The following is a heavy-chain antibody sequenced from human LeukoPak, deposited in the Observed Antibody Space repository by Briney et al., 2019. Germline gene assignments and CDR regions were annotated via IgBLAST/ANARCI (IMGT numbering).Heavy chain of an antibody. D-gene: IGHD3-10*01. J-gene: IGHJ4*02. CDR3: ARALYGSGSHLDF. V-gene: IGHV4-39*07. CDR1: GGSIISSSYY. CDR2: IYYSGST. Sequence: TSETLSLTCTVSGGSIISSSYYWDWIRQPPGKGLEWIGSIYYSGSTYYNPSLKSRVTISVDTSKSQFSLKVSSVTAADTAVYYCARALYGSGSHLDFWGQGTLVTVSS.